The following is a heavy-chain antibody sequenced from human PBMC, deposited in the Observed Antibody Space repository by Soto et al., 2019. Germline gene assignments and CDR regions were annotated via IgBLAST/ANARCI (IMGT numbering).Heavy chain of an antibody. CDR1: DGSFSDYY. CDR2: IDHTGSA. V-gene: IGHV4-34*01. D-gene: IGHD2-2*01. J-gene: IGHJ5*02. CDR3: ARRHLTAAAPLFDP. Sequence: PSETLSLTCAVYDGSFSDYYWSWIRQTPGKGLEWLGDIDHTGSANYNPSLRSRVTISVDTSKNQFSLKLNSVTAADTAVYYCARRHLTAAAPLFDPWGQGTLVTVSS.